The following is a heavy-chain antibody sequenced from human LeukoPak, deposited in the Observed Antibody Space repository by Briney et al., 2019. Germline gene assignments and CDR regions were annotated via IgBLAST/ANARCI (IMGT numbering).Heavy chain of an antibody. CDR2: MYTSGST. CDR1: GGSINSGSYY. Sequence: SETLSLTCTVSGGSINSGSYYGTWIRQPAGKGLEWIGRMYTSGSTNYNPSLKSRVTISVDTSKNQFSLKLTSVTAADTAVYYCARDDSSAYVGYWGQGTLVTVSS. CDR3: ARDDSSAYVGY. J-gene: IGHJ4*02. V-gene: IGHV4-61*02. D-gene: IGHD5-18*01.